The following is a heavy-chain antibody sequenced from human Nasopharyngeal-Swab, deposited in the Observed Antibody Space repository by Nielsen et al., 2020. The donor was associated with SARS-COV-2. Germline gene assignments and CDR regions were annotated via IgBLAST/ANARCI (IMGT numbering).Heavy chain of an antibody. CDR1: GYSFTSYW. D-gene: IGHD6-13*01. CDR2: IYPGDSDT. V-gene: IGHV5-51*01. Sequence: GGSLRLSCEGSGYSFTSYWIGWLRPMPGKGLEWMGIIYPGDSDTRYSPSFQGQVTISADKSISTAYLQWSSLKASDTAMYYCARRGIAAAGYYFDYWGQGTLVTVSS. CDR3: ARRGIAAAGYYFDY. J-gene: IGHJ4*02.